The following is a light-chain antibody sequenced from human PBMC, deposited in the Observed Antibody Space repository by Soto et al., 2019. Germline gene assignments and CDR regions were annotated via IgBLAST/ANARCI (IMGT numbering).Light chain of an antibody. V-gene: IGLV2-14*01. CDR3: SSYTSSSTLYV. J-gene: IGLJ1*01. CDR1: SSDVGGYNY. CDR2: EVS. Sequence: QSALNQPASVSGSPGQSITISCTGTSSDVGGYNYVSWYQQHPGKAPKLMIYEVSNRPSGVSNRFSGSKSGNTASLTISGIQAEDESDYYCSSYTSSSTLYVFGTGTKLTVL.